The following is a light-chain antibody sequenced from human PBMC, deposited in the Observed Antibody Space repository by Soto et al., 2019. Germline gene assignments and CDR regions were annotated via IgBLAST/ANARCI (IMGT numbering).Light chain of an antibody. V-gene: IGKV1-5*03. CDR1: QTISSW. Sequence: IHMTQSASTLSGSVGYRVTITCRASQTISSWLAWYQQKPGKAPKLLIYKASTLKSGVPSRFSGSASGTEFTLTISSLQPDDFATYYCQHYNSYSEAFGQGTKVDIK. J-gene: IGKJ1*01. CDR2: KAS. CDR3: QHYNSYSEA.